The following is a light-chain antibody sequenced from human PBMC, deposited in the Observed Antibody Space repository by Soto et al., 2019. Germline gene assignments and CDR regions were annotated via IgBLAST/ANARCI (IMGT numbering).Light chain of an antibody. CDR1: QSISST. Sequence: ERVLTQVAAAPSVTPGERVTLSCRASQSISSTLAWHQQRPGQAPRLLIYGVSTRATGIPARFSGSGSGTEFTLTISSLQSEAFAVYHCQKYHDWPPSSTFGQGTKVDIK. J-gene: IGKJ1*01. CDR2: GVS. CDR3: QKYHDWPPSST. V-gene: IGKV3-15*01.